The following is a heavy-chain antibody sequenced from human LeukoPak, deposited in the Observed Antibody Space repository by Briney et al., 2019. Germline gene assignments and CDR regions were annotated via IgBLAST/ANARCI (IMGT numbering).Heavy chain of an antibody. CDR1: GFTFSSFW. V-gene: IGHV3-7*03. Sequence: GGSLRLSCAASGFTFSSFWMSWVRQAPGKGLEWVANVKQDGGEKYYVDSVKGRFTISRDNAKNSLYLQMNSLRAEDTAVYYCARDQYCSGGTCYYFCLDVWGKGTTVTVSS. D-gene: IGHD2-15*01. CDR3: ARDQYCSGGTCYYFCLDV. CDR2: VKQDGGEK. J-gene: IGHJ6*04.